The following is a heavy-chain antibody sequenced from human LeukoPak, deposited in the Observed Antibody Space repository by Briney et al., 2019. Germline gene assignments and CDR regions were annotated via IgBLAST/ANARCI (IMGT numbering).Heavy chain of an antibody. D-gene: IGHD3-22*01. CDR1: GFTFSSYG. J-gene: IGHJ4*02. CDR2: IWYDGSNK. Sequence: GGSLRLSCAASGFTFSSYGMHWVRQAPGKGLEWVAVIWYDGSNKYYADSVKGRFTISRDNSKNTLYLQMNSLRAEDTAVYYCARDGDYYDSSGYLPNLFDYWGQGTLVTVSS. CDR3: ARDGDYYDSSGYLPNLFDY. V-gene: IGHV3-30*19.